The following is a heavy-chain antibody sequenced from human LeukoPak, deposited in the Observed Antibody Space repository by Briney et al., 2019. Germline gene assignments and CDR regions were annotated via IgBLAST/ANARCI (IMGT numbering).Heavy chain of an antibody. CDR2: VNPNSGGT. V-gene: IGHV1-2*06. D-gene: IGHD3-10*01. CDR3: ARVHGEGDY. J-gene: IGHJ4*02. CDR1: GYTFTGYS. Sequence: GASVKVSCKASGYTFTGYSMHWVRQAPGQGLEWMGRVNPNSGGTNYAQKFQGRVTMARDTSISTAYMELIRLTSDDTAVYYCARVHGEGDYWGQGTLVTVSS.